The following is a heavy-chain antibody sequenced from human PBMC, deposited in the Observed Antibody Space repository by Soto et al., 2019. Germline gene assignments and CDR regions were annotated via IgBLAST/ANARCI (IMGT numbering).Heavy chain of an antibody. D-gene: IGHD5-18*01. Sequence: QVQLVESGGGGVQTGRSLRLSCAASGFTCSSYGMHWVRQAPGKGLEWVAVISYDGSNKYYADSVKGRFTISRDNSKNTLYLQMNRLRAEDTAVYYCAKEWPTWIQPLPNMEYGMDVWGQGTTVTVSS. V-gene: IGHV3-30*18. CDR3: AKEWPTWIQPLPNMEYGMDV. CDR2: ISYDGSNK. CDR1: GFTCSSYG. J-gene: IGHJ6*02.